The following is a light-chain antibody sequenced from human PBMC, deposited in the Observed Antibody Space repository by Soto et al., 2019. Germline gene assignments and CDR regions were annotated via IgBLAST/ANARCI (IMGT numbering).Light chain of an antibody. CDR1: SSDVGAYNY. CDR3: CSYAGSHTFV. J-gene: IGLJ2*01. V-gene: IGLV2-11*01. CDR2: DVS. Sequence: QSVLTQPRSVSGSPGQSVTVSCTGTSSDVGAYNYVSWYQQHPGKAPKLMIYDVSKRPSGVPDRFSGSKSGNTASLTIAGLQAEDEADYSCCSYAGSHTFVFGGGTKLTVL.